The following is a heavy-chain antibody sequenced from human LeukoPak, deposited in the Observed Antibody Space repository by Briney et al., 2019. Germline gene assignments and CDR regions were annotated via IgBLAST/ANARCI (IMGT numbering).Heavy chain of an antibody. Sequence: GGSLRLSCAASGFTFSSYAMSWVRQAPGKGLEWVANIKQDGSEKYYVDSVKGRFTISRDNAKNSLYLQMNSLRAEDTAVYYCAREQRSGWHQGDYWGQGTLVTVSS. J-gene: IGHJ4*02. CDR1: GFTFSSYA. CDR3: AREQRSGWHQGDY. CDR2: IKQDGSEK. D-gene: IGHD6-19*01. V-gene: IGHV3-7*01.